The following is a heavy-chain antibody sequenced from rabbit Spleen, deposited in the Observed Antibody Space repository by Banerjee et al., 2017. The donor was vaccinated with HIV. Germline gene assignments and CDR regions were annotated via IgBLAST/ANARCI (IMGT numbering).Heavy chain of an antibody. Sequence: QSLEESGGDLVKPGASLTLTCTASGVSFSSSSYMCWVRQAPGKGLEWIGYIDPVFGVTYYANWVNGRFAISSHNAQNTLYLEMNRLTAADTATYFCVREAGYGGYGDANLWGPGTLVTVS. CDR1: GVSFSSSSY. V-gene: IGHV1S40*01. CDR2: IDPVFGVT. D-gene: IGHD6-1*01. CDR3: VREAGYGGYGDANL. J-gene: IGHJ4*01.